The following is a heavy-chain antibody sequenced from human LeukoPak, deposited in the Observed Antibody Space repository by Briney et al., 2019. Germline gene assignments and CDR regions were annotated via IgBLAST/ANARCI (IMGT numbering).Heavy chain of an antibody. D-gene: IGHD6-19*01. J-gene: IGHJ3*02. CDR1: GGSISSGGYY. CDR3: ASGRASGWYHDAFDI. CDR2: IYYSGST. V-gene: IGHV4-61*08. Sequence: SETLSLTCTVSGGSISSGGYYWSWIRQHPGKGLEWIGYIYYSGSTNYNPSLKSRVTISVDTSKNQFSLKLSSVTAADTAVYYCASGRASGWYHDAFDIWGQGTMVTVSS.